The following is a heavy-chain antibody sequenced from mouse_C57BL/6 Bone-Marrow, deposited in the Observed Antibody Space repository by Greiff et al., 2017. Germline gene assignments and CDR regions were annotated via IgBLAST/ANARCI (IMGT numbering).Heavy chain of an antibody. CDR2: ISSGGSYT. CDR3: AKANWDEAMDY. Sequence: EVNVVESGGDLVKPGGSLKLSCAASGFTFSSYGMSWVRQTPDKRLEWVATISSGGSYTYYPDSVKGRFTISRDNAKNTLYLQMSSLKSEDTAMYYCAKANWDEAMDYWGQGTSVTVSS. D-gene: IGHD4-1*01. J-gene: IGHJ4*01. V-gene: IGHV5-6*01. CDR1: GFTFSSYG.